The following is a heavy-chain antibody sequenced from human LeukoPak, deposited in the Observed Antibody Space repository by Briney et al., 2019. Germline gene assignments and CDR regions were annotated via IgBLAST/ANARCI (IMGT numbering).Heavy chain of an antibody. CDR2: INHSGST. Sequence: PSETLSLTCAVYGGSFSGYYWSWIRQPPGKGLEWMGEINHSGSTNYNPPLKSRVTISVDTSKNQFSLNLSSMTAADTAVYYCAASMGGGWSRIRYYFDYWGQGTLVTVSS. CDR3: AASMGGGWSRIRYYFDY. D-gene: IGHD6-19*01. CDR1: GGSFSGYY. V-gene: IGHV4-34*01. J-gene: IGHJ4*02.